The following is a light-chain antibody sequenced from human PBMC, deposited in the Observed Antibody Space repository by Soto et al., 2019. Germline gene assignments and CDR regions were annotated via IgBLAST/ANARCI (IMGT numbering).Light chain of an antibody. CDR2: ANT. CDR1: SSNIGAGHD. Sequence: QSVLTQPPSVSGALGQRVTISCTGSSSNIGAGHDVHWYQQIPETAPKLLVSANTNRPSGVPDRFSGSNSGTSASLSITGLHAEDEADYYCQSFDCSLDGGVFGGGTKVTVL. V-gene: IGLV1-40*01. J-gene: IGLJ3*02. CDR3: QSFDCSLDGGV.